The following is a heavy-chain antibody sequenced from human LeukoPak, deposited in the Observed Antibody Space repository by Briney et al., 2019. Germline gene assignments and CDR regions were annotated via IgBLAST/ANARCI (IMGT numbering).Heavy chain of an antibody. V-gene: IGHV3-48*03. D-gene: IGHD2-15*01. Sequence: GGSLRLSCAASGFTFSNYAMNWVRQPPGRGLEWVSYISSDGYTMHYADSVRGRFTISRDNAKNSLSLQMNSLRAEDTAVYYCVRVTDIVMVVTATLPRPFDYWGQGTLVTVSS. CDR2: ISSDGYTM. CDR3: VRVTDIVMVVTATLPRPFDY. CDR1: GFTFSNYA. J-gene: IGHJ4*02.